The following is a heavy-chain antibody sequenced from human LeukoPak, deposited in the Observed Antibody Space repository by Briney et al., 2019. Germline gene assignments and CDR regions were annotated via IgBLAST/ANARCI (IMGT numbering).Heavy chain of an antibody. CDR2: INPSGGST. Sequence: EASVKVSCEPSGYTFTSYYMHWVRQAPGQGLEWMGIINPSGGSTSYAHKFQGRVTMTRDMSTSTVYMELSSLRSEDTAVYYCARAILLSGYSSSWYDLWGQGTLVTVSS. J-gene: IGHJ5*02. V-gene: IGHV1-46*01. CDR1: GYTFTSYY. D-gene: IGHD6-13*01. CDR3: ARAILLSGYSSSWYDL.